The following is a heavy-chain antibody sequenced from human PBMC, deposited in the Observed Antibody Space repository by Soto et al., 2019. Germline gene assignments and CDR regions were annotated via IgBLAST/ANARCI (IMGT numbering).Heavy chain of an antibody. Sequence: SETLSLTCTGGFVSSDSHYWSWIRQPPGKGLEWIGYIYYSGTTYYNASLNSRVTISVDTSKNQFSLKLRSVTAADTAVYYCARVTHHYNYAMDVWGQGATVTVSS. CDR2: IYYSGTT. CDR3: ARVTHHYNYAMDV. J-gene: IGHJ6*02. CDR1: GFVSSDSHY. V-gene: IGHV4-61*01.